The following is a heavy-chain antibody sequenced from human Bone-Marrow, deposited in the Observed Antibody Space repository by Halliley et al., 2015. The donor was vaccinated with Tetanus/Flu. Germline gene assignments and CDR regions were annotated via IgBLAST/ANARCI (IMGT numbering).Heavy chain of an antibody. CDR1: GGIFNTYA. CDR2: IIPRFRST. Sequence: QLVQSGAEVKKPGSSVKVSCKASGGIFNTYAISWVRQAPGQGLEWMGGIIPRFRSTNYAQKFQGRVTITADESTSTAYMELNRLISDDSAVYYCATLAVPGNSQVVWWYFDYWGQGTPVTVSS. J-gene: IGHJ4*02. V-gene: IGHV1-69*01. CDR3: ATLAVPGNSQVVWWYFDY. D-gene: IGHD2-15*01.